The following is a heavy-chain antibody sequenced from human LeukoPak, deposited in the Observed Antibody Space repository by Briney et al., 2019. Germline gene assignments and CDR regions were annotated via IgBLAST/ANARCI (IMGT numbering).Heavy chain of an antibody. J-gene: IGHJ3*02. CDR1: GFTFSSYA. CDR2: ISYDGSNK. Sequence: GGSLRLSCAASGFTFSSYAMHWVRQAPGKGLEWVAVISYDGSNKYYADSVKGRFTICRDNSKNTLYLQMNSLRAEDTAVYYCARDPDDSSGYYSDAFDIWGQGTMVTVSS. D-gene: IGHD3-22*01. CDR3: ARDPDDSSGYYSDAFDI. V-gene: IGHV3-30*04.